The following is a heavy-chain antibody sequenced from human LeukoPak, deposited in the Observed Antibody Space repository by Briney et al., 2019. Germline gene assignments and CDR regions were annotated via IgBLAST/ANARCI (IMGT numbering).Heavy chain of an antibody. J-gene: IGHJ3*02. V-gene: IGHV1-2*02. CDR1: GGTFSSYA. CDR3: ARLTYYDFWSGYNYAFDI. D-gene: IGHD3-3*01. CDR2: ISTGNGNT. Sequence: GASVKVSCKASGGTFSSYAISWVRQAPGQGLEWMGWISTGNGNTNYGQKFQGRVTMTRDTSISTAYMELSRLRSDDTAVYYCARLTYYDFWSGYNYAFDIWGQGTMVTVSS.